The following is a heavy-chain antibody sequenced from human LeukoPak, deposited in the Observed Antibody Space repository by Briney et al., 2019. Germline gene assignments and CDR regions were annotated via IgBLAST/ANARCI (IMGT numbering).Heavy chain of an antibody. J-gene: IGHJ2*01. CDR2: IKHDGSEK. D-gene: IGHD2-8*01. Sequence: GGSLRLSCVASGFTFSSYWMSWVRQAPGKGLECVANIKHDGSEKFYVDSVKGRFTISRDNAKNSLDLQMNSLRAEDTAVYYCVRVLYGFNWYFDLWGRGTLVTVSS. V-gene: IGHV3-7*01. CDR1: GFTFSSYW. CDR3: VRVLYGFNWYFDL.